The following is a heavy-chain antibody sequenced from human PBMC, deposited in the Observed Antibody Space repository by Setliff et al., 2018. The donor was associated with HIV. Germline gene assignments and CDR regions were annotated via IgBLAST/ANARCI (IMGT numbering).Heavy chain of an antibody. V-gene: IGHV3-21*01. J-gene: IGHJ6*03. CDR3: TRDPYNFWSGFSYYYHMDV. Sequence: GGSLRLSCAASGFTFSSYSMNWVRQAPGKGLEWVSSISSSSDYIYYADSVKGRFTISRDNAKNSLYLRMNSLRAEDTAVYYCTRDPYNFWSGFSYYYHMDVWGKGTTVTVSS. CDR2: ISSSSDYI. CDR1: GFTFSSYS. D-gene: IGHD3-3*01.